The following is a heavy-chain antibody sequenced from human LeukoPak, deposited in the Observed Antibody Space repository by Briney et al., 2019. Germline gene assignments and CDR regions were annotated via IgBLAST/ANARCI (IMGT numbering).Heavy chain of an antibody. D-gene: IGHD6-19*01. CDR2: VNNDGSST. Sequence: GGSLRLSCAASGFTFSSYAMSWVRQAPGKGLEWVSRVNNDGSSTTYADSVEGRFTISRDNARNTLYLQMNSLRAEDTAVYYCARSSYPYYFDYWGQGTLVTVSS. J-gene: IGHJ4*02. CDR3: ARSSYPYYFDY. CDR1: GFTFSSYA. V-gene: IGHV3-74*01.